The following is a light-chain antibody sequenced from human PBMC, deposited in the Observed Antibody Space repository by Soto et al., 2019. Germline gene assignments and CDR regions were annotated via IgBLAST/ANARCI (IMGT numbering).Light chain of an antibody. J-gene: IGKJ1*01. CDR3: QQRSNWPGT. CDR2: DAS. Sequence: ESLLTQYPTTLSLSPGERATLSCRASQSVRSSLVWYQQHPGQAPRLLIYDASNRATGIPARFSGSGSGTDFTLTINSLEPKDFAVYYCQQRSNWPGTFGQGTKVDIK. CDR1: QSVRSS. V-gene: IGKV3-11*01.